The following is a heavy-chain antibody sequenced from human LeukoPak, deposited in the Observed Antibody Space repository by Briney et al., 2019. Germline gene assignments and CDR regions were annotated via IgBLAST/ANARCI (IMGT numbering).Heavy chain of an antibody. CDR2: IYYTGNT. CDR3: AGLIAATGRRFYFQY. Sequence: PSETLSLTCTVSGGSISSTSYYWGWIRQPPGKGLECIGNIYYTGNTYYNPSLKSRVTISVDTSKNQFSLKLFSLTAADTAVYYCAGLIAATGRRFYFQYWGQGIPVTVSS. D-gene: IGHD1-26*01. CDR1: GGSISSTSYY. J-gene: IGHJ1*01. V-gene: IGHV4-39*07.